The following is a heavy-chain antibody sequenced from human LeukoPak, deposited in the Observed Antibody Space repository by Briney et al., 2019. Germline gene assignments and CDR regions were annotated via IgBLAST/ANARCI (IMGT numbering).Heavy chain of an antibody. J-gene: IGHJ4*02. CDR1: GGPLSSSRYY. D-gene: IGHD4-17*01. CDR2: IYYSGST. V-gene: IGHV4-39*07. Sequence: PSETLSLTCTVSGGPLSSSRYYWGWIRQSPGKGLEWIGTIYYSGSTYYNPSLKSRVSISVDTSKNQFSLKLSSVTAADTAVYYCARDSYGDLGYWGQGTLVTVSS. CDR3: ARDSYGDLGY.